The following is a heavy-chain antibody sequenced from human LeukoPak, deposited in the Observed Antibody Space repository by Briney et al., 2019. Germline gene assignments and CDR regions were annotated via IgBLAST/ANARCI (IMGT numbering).Heavy chain of an antibody. CDR2: ISSSSSYI. V-gene: IGHV3-21*01. D-gene: IGHD6-19*01. CDR1: GFTFSSYS. J-gene: IGHJ4*02. Sequence: PGGSLRLSCAASGFTFSSYSMNWVRQAPGKGLEWVSSISSSSSYIYYADSVKGRFTTSRDNAKNSLYLQMNSLRAEDTAVYYCARVIIAVAGEVDCWGQGTLVTVSS. CDR3: ARVIIAVAGEVDC.